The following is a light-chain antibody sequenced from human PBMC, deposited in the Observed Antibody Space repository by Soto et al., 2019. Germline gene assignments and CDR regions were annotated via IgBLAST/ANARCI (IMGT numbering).Light chain of an antibody. CDR3: HQSFSYPLP. J-gene: IGKJ4*01. CDR1: QGISSH. Sequence: AIRLTQSQSSFSASTGVRVTITCRTSQGISSHLAWYQVKPCKAPRLLIYTPSYLERGVPSRLSGSGTGTACTLIISSLPPEDFAVYSFHQSFSYPLPFVGGPKVEIK. V-gene: IGKV1-8*01. CDR2: TPS.